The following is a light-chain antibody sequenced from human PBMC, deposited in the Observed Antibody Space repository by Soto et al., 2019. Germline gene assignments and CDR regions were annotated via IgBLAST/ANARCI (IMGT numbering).Light chain of an antibody. V-gene: IGLV2-8*01. CDR1: SSDVGAYNY. Sequence: QSALTQPPSASGSPGQSVTISCTGTSSDVGAYNYVSWYQQHAGKAPKLVIYEVTKRPSGVPDRFSGSKSANTASLTVSWLQAADEADYYCSSFASSNTWVFGGGTQVTVL. CDR2: EVT. J-gene: IGLJ3*02. CDR3: SSFASSNTWV.